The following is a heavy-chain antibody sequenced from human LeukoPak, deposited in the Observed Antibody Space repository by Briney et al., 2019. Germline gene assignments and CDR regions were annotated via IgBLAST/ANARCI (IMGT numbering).Heavy chain of an antibody. Sequence: SETLSLTCTVSGGSISPHYWSWIRQPPGKGLEWIGYIYYSGSTNYNPSLKSRVTISIDMSKNQFSLKLSSVTAADTAVYYCARIKFDSSGYRDPDPFDYWGQGTLVTVSS. CDR1: GGSISPHY. CDR3: ARIKFDSSGYRDPDPFDY. J-gene: IGHJ4*02. CDR2: IYYSGST. V-gene: IGHV4-59*11. D-gene: IGHD3-22*01.